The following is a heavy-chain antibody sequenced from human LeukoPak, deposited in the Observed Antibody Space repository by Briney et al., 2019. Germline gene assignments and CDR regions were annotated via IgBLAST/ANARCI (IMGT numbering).Heavy chain of an antibody. CDR3: ARDSGHDILTGYYFSDY. J-gene: IGHJ4*02. V-gene: IGHV3-53*01. D-gene: IGHD3-9*01. CDR1: GFTVSGTY. Sequence: GGSLRLSCAASGFTVSGTYMSWVRQAPGKGLEWVSVIYSAGDTFSADSVKGRFTISRDNSKNTVYLQMNSLRAEDTAVYYCARDSGHDILTGYYFSDYWGQGTLVTVSS. CDR2: IYSAGDT.